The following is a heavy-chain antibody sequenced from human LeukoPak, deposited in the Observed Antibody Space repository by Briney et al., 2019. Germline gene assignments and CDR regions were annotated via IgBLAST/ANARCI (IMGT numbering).Heavy chain of an antibody. D-gene: IGHD6-19*01. V-gene: IGHV3-30*02. CDR3: ARGLLRGGSGWYVAY. Sequence: GGSLRLSGAASGFTFSSYGMHWVRQAPGKGLEWVAFIRYDGSNKYYADSVKGRFTISRDNAKNSLYLQMHSLRAEDTAVYYCARGLLRGGSGWYVAYWGQGTLVTVSS. CDR2: IRYDGSNK. J-gene: IGHJ4*02. CDR1: GFTFSSYG.